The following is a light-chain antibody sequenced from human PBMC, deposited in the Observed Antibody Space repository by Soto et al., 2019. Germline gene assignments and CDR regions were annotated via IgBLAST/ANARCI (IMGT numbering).Light chain of an antibody. CDR2: WAA. CDR1: QSVLYSTNNKNY. CDR3: PQYYITPLT. V-gene: IGKV4-1*01. Sequence: DIVMTQSPDSLAVSLGERATINCKSSQSVLYSTNNKNYLAWYQQKRGQPPKLLIYWAATRESGVPDRFSGTGFGTDFTLTISSLQAEDVAVYYCPQYYITPLTFGGGTKVEI. J-gene: IGKJ4*01.